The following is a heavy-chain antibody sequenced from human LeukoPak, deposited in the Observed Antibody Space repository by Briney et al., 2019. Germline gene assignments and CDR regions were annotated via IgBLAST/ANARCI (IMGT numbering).Heavy chain of an antibody. Sequence: PGGSLRLSCTASGFTFSSYTMSWVRRAPGKGLEWVSAITGRGDSTFYAGPVKGRFTISRDNSKNTLYLQMNSLRAEDTAVYYCAKELYTGSYFTSDYWGQGSLVSVSS. CDR1: GFTFSSYT. CDR2: ITGRGDST. D-gene: IGHD1-26*01. J-gene: IGHJ4*02. V-gene: IGHV3-23*01. CDR3: AKELYTGSYFTSDY.